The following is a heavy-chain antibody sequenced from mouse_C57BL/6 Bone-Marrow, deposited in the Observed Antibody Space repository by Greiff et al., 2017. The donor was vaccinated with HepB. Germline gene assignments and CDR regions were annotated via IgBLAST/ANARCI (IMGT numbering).Heavy chain of an antibody. D-gene: IGHD2-10*02. V-gene: IGHV5-17*01. CDR2: ISSGSSTI. J-gene: IGHJ3*01. CDR1: GFTFSDYG. CDR3: ARTGYGPQFAY. Sequence: EVQLVESGGGLVKPGGSLKLSCAASGFTFSDYGMHWVRQAPEKGLEWVAYISSGSSTIYYADTVKGRFTISRDNAKNALFLQMTSLRSEDTAMYYCARTGYGPQFAYWGQGTLVTVSA.